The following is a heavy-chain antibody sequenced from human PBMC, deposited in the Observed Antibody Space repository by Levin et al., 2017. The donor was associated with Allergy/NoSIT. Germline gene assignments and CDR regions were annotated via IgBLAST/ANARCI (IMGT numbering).Heavy chain of an antibody. CDR2: INHSGST. Sequence: PSETLSLTCAVYGGSFSGYYWSWIRQPPGKGLEWIGEINHSGSTNYNPSLKSRVTISVDTSKNQFSLKLSSVTAADTAVYYCARDSDDSSGYYYPWGQGTLVTVSS. CDR3: ARDSDDSSGYYYP. CDR1: GGSFSGYY. D-gene: IGHD3-22*01. V-gene: IGHV4-34*01. J-gene: IGHJ5*02.